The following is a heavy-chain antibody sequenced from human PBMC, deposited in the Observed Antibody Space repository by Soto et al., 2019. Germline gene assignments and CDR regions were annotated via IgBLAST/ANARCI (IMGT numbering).Heavy chain of an antibody. V-gene: IGHV3-33*01. D-gene: IGHD3-9*01. CDR1: GFVFRTFR. CDR2: IRFDGSTA. Sequence: RSCEASGFVFRTFRMHFVRRAPGKGLEWLATIRFDGSTARYAESVRGRFKISRDNSMNTLYLQLDRLRVEDTAVYYCVRDRPNTESLTGYFDTWGQGTPVTVSS. CDR3: VRDRPNTESLTGYFDT. J-gene: IGHJ4*02.